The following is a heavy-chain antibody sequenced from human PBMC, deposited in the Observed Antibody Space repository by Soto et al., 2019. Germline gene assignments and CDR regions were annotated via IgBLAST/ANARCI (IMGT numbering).Heavy chain of an antibody. V-gene: IGHV3-23*01. Sequence: GGSLRLSCAASGFTFSTYAMSWVRQAPGKGLEWVSAISGSGGSTYYADSVEGRFTISRDNSKNTLSLQMNSLRAEDTAVYYCARSFSRGWYYFDYWGQGTLVTV. J-gene: IGHJ4*02. CDR1: GFTFSTYA. D-gene: IGHD6-19*01. CDR3: ARSFSRGWYYFDY. CDR2: ISGSGGST.